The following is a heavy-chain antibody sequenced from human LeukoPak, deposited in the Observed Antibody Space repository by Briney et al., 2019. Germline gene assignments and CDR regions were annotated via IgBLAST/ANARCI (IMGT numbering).Heavy chain of an antibody. D-gene: IGHD4-17*01. CDR3: AGLYGDYDCSSDI. CDR1: GASISSFY. V-gene: IGHV4-59*01. CDR2: IYYSGST. Sequence: SETLSLTCSVSGASISSFYWSWIRQPPGKGLEWIGYIYYSGSTSYNPSLESRVTISLDASTNQFSLKLTSVIAADTAVYFCAGLYGDYDCSSDIWGQGTMVTVSS. J-gene: IGHJ3*02.